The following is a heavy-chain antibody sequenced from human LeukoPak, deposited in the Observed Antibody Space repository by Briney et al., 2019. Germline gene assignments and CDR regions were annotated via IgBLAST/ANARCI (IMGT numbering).Heavy chain of an antibody. V-gene: IGHV7-4-1*02. Sequence: ASVKVACKASGYSITNYAILWVRQAPGQGLEWRGWINTNTEKSNYAPGFTVRYVFSLDSSVNTAYLQISSLRAEDTALYYCATGGGYRFAYWGQGTLVTVSS. CDR1: GYSITNYA. CDR3: ATGGGYRFAY. J-gene: IGHJ4*02. CDR2: INTNTEKS. D-gene: IGHD6-25*01.